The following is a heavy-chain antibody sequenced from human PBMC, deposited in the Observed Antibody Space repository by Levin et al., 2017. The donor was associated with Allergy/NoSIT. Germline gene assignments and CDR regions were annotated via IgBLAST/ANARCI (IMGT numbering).Heavy chain of an antibody. D-gene: IGHD6-13*01. Sequence: ASVKVSCKASGYTFTSSGISWVRQAPGQGLEWMGWIIAHNGYTNYAEKLQDRVTMTTDTSTSTAYMELRSLRSDDTAVYYCARGSSYFDYWGQGTLVTVSS. CDR1: GYTFTSSG. V-gene: IGHV1-18*01. CDR2: IIAHNGYT. J-gene: IGHJ4*02. CDR3: ARGSSYFDY.